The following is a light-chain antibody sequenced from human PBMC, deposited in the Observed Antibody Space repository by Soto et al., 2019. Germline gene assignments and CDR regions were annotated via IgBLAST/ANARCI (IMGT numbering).Light chain of an antibody. Sequence: YELTQPPSLSVAPGETASISCGGDKIGSKSVHWYQQKPGQAPVLVIHYDNDRPSGIPDRFSGSNAGNTATLTISRVEAGDEADYYCQVWDRNSDHYVFGTGTKLTVL. J-gene: IGLJ1*01. CDR1: KIGSKS. CDR2: YDN. V-gene: IGLV3-21*04. CDR3: QVWDRNSDHYV.